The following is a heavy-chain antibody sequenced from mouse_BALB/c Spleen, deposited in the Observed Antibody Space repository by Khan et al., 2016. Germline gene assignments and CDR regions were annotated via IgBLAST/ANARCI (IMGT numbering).Heavy chain of an antibody. CDR2: ISLKSNNYAT. J-gene: IGHJ3*01. CDR3: TTGFAY. CDR1: GFTFSNYW. V-gene: IGHV6-6*02. Sequence: EVKLEESGGGLVQPGGSMKLSCVASGFTFSNYWMNWVRQSPEKGLEWVAEISLKSNNYATPSAESVNGRFTISSDDSKSSFYPQTNNLRTEYTGIYYGTTGFAYWGQGTLVTVSA.